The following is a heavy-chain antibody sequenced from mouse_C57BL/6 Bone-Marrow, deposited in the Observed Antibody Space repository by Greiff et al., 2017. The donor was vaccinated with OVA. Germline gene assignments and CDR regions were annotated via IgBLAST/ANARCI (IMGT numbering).Heavy chain of an antibody. V-gene: IGHV1-53*01. Sequence: VKLQQPGTELVKPGASVKLSCKASGYTFTSYWMHWVKQRPGQGLEWIGNINPSNGGTNYNEKFKSKAPLTVDKSSSTAYMQLSSLTSADSAVYYCARGRRSYWFAYWGQGTLVTVSA. D-gene: IGHD1-1*01. CDR3: ARGRRSYWFAY. CDR1: GYTFTSYW. CDR2: INPSNGGT. J-gene: IGHJ3*01.